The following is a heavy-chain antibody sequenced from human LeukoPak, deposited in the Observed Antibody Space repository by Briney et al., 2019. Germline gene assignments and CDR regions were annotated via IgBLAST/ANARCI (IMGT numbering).Heavy chain of an antibody. D-gene: IGHD3-22*01. CDR3: ARHLNYYDSSGYYYADS. Sequence: GESLKISCKGSGYSFTNYWIAWVRQMPGKGLEWMGVIHPGKSDTRYRPSFQGQVTILVDKSISTAFLQWSSLQASDSAMYYCARHLNYYDSSGYYYADSWGQGTLVTVS. CDR2: IHPGKSDT. J-gene: IGHJ5*02. V-gene: IGHV5-51*01. CDR1: GYSFTNYW.